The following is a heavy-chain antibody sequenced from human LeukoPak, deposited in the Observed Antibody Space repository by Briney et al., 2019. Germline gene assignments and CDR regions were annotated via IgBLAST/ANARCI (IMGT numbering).Heavy chain of an antibody. J-gene: IGHJ3*02. CDR3: ARGPVTRFEI. CDR1: GFLLSSNY. D-gene: IGHD4-17*01. CDR2: IYSGGTT. Sequence: PGGSLSLSFAASGFLLSSNYMSWVRRAPGKGLEWVSVIYSGGTTYYADSVKGRFTISRDNSNNTLYLQMNSLRAEDTAVYYCARGPVTRFEIWGQGTMVTVSS. V-gene: IGHV3-53*01.